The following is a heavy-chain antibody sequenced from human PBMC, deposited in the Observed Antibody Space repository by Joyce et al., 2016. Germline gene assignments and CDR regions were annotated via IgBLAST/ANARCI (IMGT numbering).Heavy chain of an antibody. V-gene: IGHV3-23*01. D-gene: IGHD1-26*01. CDR1: GFTFSSYV. Sequence: EVQLLESGGNLVQPGGSLRPSCAASGFTFSSYVMRWVRQAPGNGLEWVSGISGAGGSTYDADSVKGRFTISRDNSNNTLYLQMNSLRAEDTAVYYCAKAGGGTPDRAFDIWGQGTMVTVSS. CDR2: ISGAGGST. J-gene: IGHJ3*02. CDR3: AKAGGGTPDRAFDI.